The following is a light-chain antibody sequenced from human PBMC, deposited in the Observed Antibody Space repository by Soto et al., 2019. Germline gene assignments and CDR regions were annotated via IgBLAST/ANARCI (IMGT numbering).Light chain of an antibody. CDR3: SSKRDSSTLFV. J-gene: IGLJ1*01. Sequence: QSVLTQPASVSGSPGQSITISCTGTSSDVGAYNYVSWYQHHPGKVPKLLIYEVTNRPSGVSDRFSGSKSGNTASLTIFGLQAEDEADYYCSSKRDSSTLFVFGTGTKVTVL. V-gene: IGLV2-14*01. CDR2: EVT. CDR1: SSDVGAYNY.